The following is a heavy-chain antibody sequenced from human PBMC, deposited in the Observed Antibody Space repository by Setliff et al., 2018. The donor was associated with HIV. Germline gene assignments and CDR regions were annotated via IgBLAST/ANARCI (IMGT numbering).Heavy chain of an antibody. CDR3: ARGEYYFDY. Sequence: PSETLSLTCAVSGHSISSTNWWGWIRQPPGKGLEWIGHIYYSGSIYYNPSLKSRVTISVDTSKNQFSLKLSSVTAADTAVYYCARGEYYFDYWGQGTLVTVSS. J-gene: IGHJ4*02. CDR2: IYYSGSI. V-gene: IGHV4-28*05. CDR1: GHSISSTNW.